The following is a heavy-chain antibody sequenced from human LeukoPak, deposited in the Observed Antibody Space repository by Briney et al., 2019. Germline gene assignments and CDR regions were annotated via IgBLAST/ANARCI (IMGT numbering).Heavy chain of an antibody. CDR2: IYHSGST. CDR1: GGSISSGGYS. CDR3: ARTWIQLWFSFDY. V-gene: IGHV4-30-2*01. D-gene: IGHD5-18*01. J-gene: IGHJ4*02. Sequence: SETLSLTCAVSGGSISSGGYSWSWIRQPPGKGLEWIGYIYHSGSTYYNPSLKSRVTISVDRSKNQFSLKLSSVTAADTAVYYCARTWIQLWFSFDYWGQGTLVTVSS.